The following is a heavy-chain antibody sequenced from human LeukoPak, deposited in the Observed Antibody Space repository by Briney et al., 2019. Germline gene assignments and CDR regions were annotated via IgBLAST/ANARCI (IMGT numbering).Heavy chain of an antibody. Sequence: PSETLSLTCAVSGGSISSSNWWSWVRQPPGKGLEWIGEIYHSGSTNYNPSLKSRVTISVDKSKNQFSLKLSSVTAADTAVYYCATPLGTTGTAGMDVWGQGTTVTVSS. CDR3: ATPLGTTGTAGMDV. CDR1: GGSISSSNW. CDR2: IYHSGST. J-gene: IGHJ6*02. D-gene: IGHD1-1*01. V-gene: IGHV4-4*02.